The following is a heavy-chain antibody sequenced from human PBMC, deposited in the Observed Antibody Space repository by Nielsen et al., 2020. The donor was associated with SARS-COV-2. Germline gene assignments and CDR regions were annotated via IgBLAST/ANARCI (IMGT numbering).Heavy chain of an antibody. CDR2: ISWNSGSI. J-gene: IGHJ4*02. CDR3: AKVETGGGTIDY. V-gene: IGHV3-9*01. CDR1: GFTFDDYA. D-gene: IGHD1-26*01. Sequence: SLKISCAASGFTFDDYAMHWVRQAPGKGLEWVSGISWNSGSIGYADSVKGRFTISRDNSKNTLYLQMNSLRAEDTAVYYCAKVETGGGTIDYWGQGTLVTSPQ.